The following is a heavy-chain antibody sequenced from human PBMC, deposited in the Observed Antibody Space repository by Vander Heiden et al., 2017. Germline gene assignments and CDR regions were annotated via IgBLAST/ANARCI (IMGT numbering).Heavy chain of an antibody. CDR3: AKVPRTHQYRFDY. V-gene: IGHV3-23*01. J-gene: IGHJ4*02. D-gene: IGHD3-16*02. Sequence: EVQLLESGGGLVQPGGSLRLSCTTSGFTFSSYPMSWVRQAPGKGLEWVSAIRDSGTSTYYADSVKGRFTISRDNSKSTLYLQMNRLRADDTAVYYCAKVPRTHQYRFDYWGQGTLVTVSS. CDR2: IRDSGTST. CDR1: GFTFSSYP.